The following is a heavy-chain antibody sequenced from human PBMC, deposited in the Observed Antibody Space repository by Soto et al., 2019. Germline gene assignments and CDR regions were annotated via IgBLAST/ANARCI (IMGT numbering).Heavy chain of an antibody. CDR2: IKQDGSEK. CDR3: ARDQEGSSGFSTYWYFDL. V-gene: IGHV3-7*01. Sequence: WGSLRLSCAASGFTFSSYWMIWVRQAPLKWLEWVANIKQDGSEKYYVDSVKGRFTISRDNAKNSLYLQMNSLRAEDTAVYYCARDQEGSSGFSTYWYFDLWGRGTLVTVSS. CDR1: GFTFSSYW. D-gene: IGHD6-19*01. J-gene: IGHJ2*01.